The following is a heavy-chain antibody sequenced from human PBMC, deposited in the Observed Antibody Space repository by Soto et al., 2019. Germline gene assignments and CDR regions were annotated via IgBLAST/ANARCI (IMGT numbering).Heavy chain of an antibody. V-gene: IGHV3-21*01. Sequence: PWGSLRLSCAASGFTFSSYSMNWVRQAPGKGLEWVSSISSSSSYIYYADSVKGRFTISRDNAKNSLYLQMNSLRAEDTAVYYCARRAAYYYDSAYAFDIWGQGTMVTVSS. D-gene: IGHD3-22*01. CDR3: ARRAAYYYDSAYAFDI. CDR1: GFTFSSYS. CDR2: ISSSSSYI. J-gene: IGHJ3*02.